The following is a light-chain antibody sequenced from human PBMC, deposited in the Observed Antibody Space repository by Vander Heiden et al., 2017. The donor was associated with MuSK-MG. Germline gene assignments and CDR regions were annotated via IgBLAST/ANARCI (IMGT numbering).Light chain of an antibody. CDR3: HQRSNWPLS. CDR1: RSVDNA. J-gene: IGKJ4*01. Sequence: EIVLLQSPATLSLSPGEEASLSCRASRSVDNALAWYQQKPGQAPRLLIYDTSVRATDVPARFSGSGSGTDFTLSISSLEPEDFGVYYCHQRSNWPLSFGGGTRVEIK. V-gene: IGKV3-11*01. CDR2: DTS.